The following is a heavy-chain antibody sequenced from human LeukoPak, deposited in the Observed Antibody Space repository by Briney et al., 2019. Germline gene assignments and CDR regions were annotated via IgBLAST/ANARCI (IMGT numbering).Heavy chain of an antibody. D-gene: IGHD1-14*01. V-gene: IGHV3-23*01. J-gene: IGHJ4*02. CDR2: IDVTTGIS. Sequence: GGSLRLSCAASGFTFSSYEMNWVRQAPGKGLEWVSTIDVTTGISYYADSVKGRFTISRDNFQNTLFLQLNNLRVDDTAVYYCAKVKSYHPYFWGQGTLVTVSS. CDR1: GFTFSSYE. CDR3: AKVKSYHPYF.